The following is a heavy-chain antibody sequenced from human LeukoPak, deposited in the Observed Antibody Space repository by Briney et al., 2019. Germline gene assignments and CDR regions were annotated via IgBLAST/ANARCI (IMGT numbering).Heavy chain of an antibody. V-gene: IGHV4-59*08. D-gene: IGHD7-27*01. CDR2: IYYSGTS. Sequence: SETLSLTCTVSGGSVSSYYWSWIRQPPGKGLEWIGYIYYSGTSSHNPSLKSRLTMSVDTSKNQFSLNLSSLTAADTALYYCASSEETGDAFDIWGQGTMATVSS. CDR3: ASSEETGDAFDI. CDR1: GGSVSSYY. J-gene: IGHJ3*02.